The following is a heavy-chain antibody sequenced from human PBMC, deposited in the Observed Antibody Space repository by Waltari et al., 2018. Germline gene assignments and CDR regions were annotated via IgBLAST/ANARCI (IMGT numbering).Heavy chain of an antibody. J-gene: IGHJ4*02. Sequence: QVQLQESGPGLVKPSQTLSLTCTVSGGSISSGSYYWSWIRQPAGKGLEWIGRIYTSGSTNYNPSLKCRVTISVDTSKNQFSLKLSSVTAADTAVYYCARASLRYFDWLPIDYWGQGTLVTVSS. CDR3: ARASLRYFDWLPIDY. CDR2: IYTSGST. V-gene: IGHV4-61*02. D-gene: IGHD3-9*01. CDR1: GGSISSGSYY.